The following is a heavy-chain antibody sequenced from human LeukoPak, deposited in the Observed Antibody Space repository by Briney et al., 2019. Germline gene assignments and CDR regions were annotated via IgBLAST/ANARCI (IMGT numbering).Heavy chain of an antibody. CDR2: INPNSGGT. D-gene: IGHD1-26*01. V-gene: IGHV1-2*02. J-gene: IGHJ6*03. CDR3: ARGGIVGATGTNYYYYMDV. CDR1: GYTFTGYY. Sequence: ASVKVSCKASGYTFTGYYMHWVRQAPGQGLEWMGWINPNSGGTNYAQKFQGRVTMTRDTSISTAYMELSRLRSDDTAVYYCARGGIVGATGTNYYYYMDVWGKGTTVTVSS.